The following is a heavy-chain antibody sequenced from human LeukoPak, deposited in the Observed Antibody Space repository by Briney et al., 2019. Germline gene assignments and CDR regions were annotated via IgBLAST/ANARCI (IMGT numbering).Heavy chain of an antibody. D-gene: IGHD6-19*01. CDR3: ARGRGIAVAGKSAHGY. V-gene: IGHV4-4*02. CDR2: IYHSGST. Sequence: PSGTLSLTCAVSGGSISSSNWWSWVRQPSGKGLEWIGEIYHSGSTNYNPSLKSRVTISVDTSKNQFSLKLISVTAADTAVYYCARGRGIAVAGKSAHGYWGQGTLVTVSS. CDR1: GGSISSSNW. J-gene: IGHJ4*02.